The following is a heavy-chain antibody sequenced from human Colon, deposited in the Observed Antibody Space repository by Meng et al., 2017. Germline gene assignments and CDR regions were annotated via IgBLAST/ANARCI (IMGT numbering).Heavy chain of an antibody. D-gene: IGHD5-18*01. CDR1: GFSLSNHF. CDR2: SSNREGAV. CDR3: ARGQDVDTAFQY. V-gene: IGHV3-21*02. J-gene: IGHJ1*01. Sequence: VQMVESGGGLGQPGGCLGLACTRAGFSLSNHFMNGVRQAPGKGLEWVSSSSNREGAVVHADSVKGRFTISRDNAKNSLFLQMNSRRVEDTAVYYCARGQDVDTAFQYWGQGTLVTVSS.